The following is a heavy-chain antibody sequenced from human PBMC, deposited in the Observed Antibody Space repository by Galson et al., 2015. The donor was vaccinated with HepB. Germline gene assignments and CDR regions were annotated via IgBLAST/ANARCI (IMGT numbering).Heavy chain of an antibody. J-gene: IGHJ6*03. Sequence: SVKVSCKASGGTFSSYAISWVRQAPGQGLEWMGGIIPIFGTANYAQKFQGRVTITADESTSTAYMELSSLRSEDTAVYYCASPKLERLAYYYYMDVWGKGTTVTVSS. CDR2: IIPIFGTA. D-gene: IGHD1-1*01. CDR1: GGTFSSYA. V-gene: IGHV1-69*13. CDR3: ASPKLERLAYYYYMDV.